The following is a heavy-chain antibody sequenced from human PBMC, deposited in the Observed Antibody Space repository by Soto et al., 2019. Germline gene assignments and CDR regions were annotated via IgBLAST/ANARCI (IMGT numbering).Heavy chain of an antibody. CDR3: AHTWPPQYTGYVYFDS. J-gene: IGHJ4*02. D-gene: IGHD5-12*01. CDR2: IYWDGDE. Sequence: QITLKESGPTLVKPTQTLTLTCTFSGFSLSTTGEGVGWFRQPPGKALEWLALIYWDGDERYSPSLKSRLTITKDTSKNQVVLAVTNMDPVDTATYFCAHTWPPQYTGYVYFDSWGQGTLVTVSS. V-gene: IGHV2-5*02. CDR1: GFSLSTTGEG.